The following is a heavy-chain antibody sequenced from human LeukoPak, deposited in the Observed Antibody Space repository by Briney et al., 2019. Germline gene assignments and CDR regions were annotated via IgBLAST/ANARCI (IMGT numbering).Heavy chain of an antibody. CDR2: INNDGSSI. CDR3: GRDYYSALTY. V-gene: IGHV3-74*01. J-gene: IGHJ4*02. Sequence: GGSLRLSCAASGFTLSSNWMHWVRQAPGKGLVWVSRINNDGSSIGYADSVKGRFTVSRDNAKNTLYLQMNSLRAEDTAVYYCGRDYYSALTYWGQGTLVTVSS. D-gene: IGHD3-22*01. CDR1: GFTLSSNW.